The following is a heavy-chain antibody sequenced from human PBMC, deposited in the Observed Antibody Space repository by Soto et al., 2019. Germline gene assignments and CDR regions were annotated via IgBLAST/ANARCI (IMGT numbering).Heavy chain of an antibody. V-gene: IGHV1-18*04. CDR2: ISAYNGNT. J-gene: IGHJ4*02. CDR1: GYTFTSYG. CDR3: ARDLEGGLRYFDWPNVDY. D-gene: IGHD3-9*01. Sequence: QVQLVQSGAEVKKPGASVKVSCKASGYTFTSYGISWVRQAPGQGLEWMGWISAYNGNTNYAQKLQGRVTMTTDTSTSTAYMELRSLRSDDTAVYYCARDLEGGLRYFDWPNVDYWGQGTLVTVSS.